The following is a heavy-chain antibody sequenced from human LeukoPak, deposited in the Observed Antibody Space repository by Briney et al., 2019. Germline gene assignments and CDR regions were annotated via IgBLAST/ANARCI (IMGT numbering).Heavy chain of an antibody. CDR2: ISSSSSYI. CDR1: GFTFSISA. J-gene: IGHJ4*02. CDR3: ARDVVRGAPAPGY. Sequence: GGSLRLSCAASGFTFSISALNWVRQAPGKGLEWVSSISSSSSYIYYADSVKGRFTISRDNAKNSLYLQMNSLRAEDTAVYYCARDVVRGAPAPGYWGQGTLVTVSS. D-gene: IGHD3-10*01. V-gene: IGHV3-21*01.